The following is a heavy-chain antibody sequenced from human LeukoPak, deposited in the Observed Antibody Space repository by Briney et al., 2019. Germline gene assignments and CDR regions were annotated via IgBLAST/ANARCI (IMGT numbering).Heavy chain of an antibody. CDR1: GFTFDDYA. CDR3: AKDRGFGELFTYYFDY. D-gene: IGHD3-10*01. V-gene: IGHV3-9*01. Sequence: GRSLRLSCAASGFTFDDYAMHWVRQAPGKGLEWVSGISWNSGSIGYADSVKGRFTISRDNAKNSLYLQMNSLRAEDTALYYCAKDRGFGELFTYYFDYWGQGTLVTVSS. CDR2: ISWNSGSI. J-gene: IGHJ4*02.